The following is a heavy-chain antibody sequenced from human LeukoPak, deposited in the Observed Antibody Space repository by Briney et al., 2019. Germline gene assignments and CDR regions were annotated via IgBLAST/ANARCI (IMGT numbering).Heavy chain of an antibody. Sequence: SETLSLTCTVSGGSISSYYWSWIRQPPGKGLEWIGEINHSGSTNYNPSLKSRVTISVDTSKNQFSLKLSSVTAADTAVYYCARAPYYYGSGSYYNIPWFDPWGQGTLVTVSS. CDR3: ARAPYYYGSGSYYNIPWFDP. V-gene: IGHV4-34*01. D-gene: IGHD3-10*01. J-gene: IGHJ5*02. CDR1: GGSISSYY. CDR2: INHSGST.